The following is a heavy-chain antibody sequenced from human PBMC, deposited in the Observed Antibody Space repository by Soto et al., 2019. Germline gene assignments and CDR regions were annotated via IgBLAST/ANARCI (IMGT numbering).Heavy chain of an antibody. D-gene: IGHD3-9*01. CDR3: ASLDTAYYYYYGMDV. CDR1: GFTFSSYG. V-gene: IGHV3-30*03. Sequence: QVQLVESGGGVVQPGRSLRLSCAASGFTFSSYGMHWVRQAPGKGLEWVAVISYDGSNKYYADSVKGRFTISRDNSKNTLYLQMNRLRAEDTAVYYCASLDTAYYYYYGMDVWGQGTTVTVSS. CDR2: ISYDGSNK. J-gene: IGHJ6*02.